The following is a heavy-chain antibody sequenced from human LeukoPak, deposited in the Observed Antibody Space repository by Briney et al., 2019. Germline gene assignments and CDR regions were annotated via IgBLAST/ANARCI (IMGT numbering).Heavy chain of an antibody. Sequence: SETLSLTCTVSGGSISSSSYYWGWIRQPPGKGLEWIGSIYYDGSIYYNPSLKSRVTISVDTSKNQFSLKLSSVTAADTAVYYCARRRYSSGYIDYWGQGTLVTVSS. D-gene: IGHD6-25*01. CDR1: GGSISSSSYY. CDR2: IYYDGSI. J-gene: IGHJ4*02. V-gene: IGHV4-39*01. CDR3: ARRRYSSGYIDY.